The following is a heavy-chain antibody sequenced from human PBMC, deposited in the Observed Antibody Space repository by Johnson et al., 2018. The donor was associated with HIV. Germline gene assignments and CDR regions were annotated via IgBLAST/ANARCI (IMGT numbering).Heavy chain of an antibody. Sequence: EVQLVESGGGLVQPGGSLRLSCAASGFAFRTYWMVLVRQVPGKRPVWVARIYNDGSRTTYADSVRGRFTISRDNAKYTVDLQMNSLRVEDTAVYYCATVDCGGDTCAGYDPFDLWGQGTLVTVSS. CDR3: ATVDCGGDTCAGYDPFDL. D-gene: IGHD2-21*01. V-gene: IGHV3-74*03. CDR1: GFAFRTYW. CDR2: IYNDGSRT. J-gene: IGHJ3*01.